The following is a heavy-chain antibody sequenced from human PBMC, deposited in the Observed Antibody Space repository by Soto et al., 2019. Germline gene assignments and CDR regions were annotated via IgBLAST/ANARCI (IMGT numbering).Heavy chain of an antibody. CDR3: ARVGSSWYADY. J-gene: IGHJ4*02. CDR2: INPSGGST. V-gene: IGHV1-46*01. Sequence: QVQLVQSGAEVKKPGASVKVSCKASGYTFTSYYMHWVRQAPGQGLEWMGIINPSGGSTRYAQKFQGRVTMTRDTSTSTVYMEMSSLRSEDTAVYYCARVGSSWYADYWGQGTLVTVSS. CDR1: GYTFTSYY. D-gene: IGHD6-13*01.